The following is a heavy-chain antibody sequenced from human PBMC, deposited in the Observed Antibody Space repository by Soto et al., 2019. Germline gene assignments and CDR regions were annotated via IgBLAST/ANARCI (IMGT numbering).Heavy chain of an antibody. J-gene: IGHJ3*02. CDR2: IKVDGSGK. CDR3: ARGARI. Sequence: PGGSLRLSCADSRFTFSGYWMYWVRQAPGKGLYWVANIKVDGSGKNYVDSVRGRFTISRDNAKNSLYLQMNSLRAEDTAVYYCARGARIWGQGTMVTVSS. CDR1: RFTFSGYW. V-gene: IGHV3-7*01.